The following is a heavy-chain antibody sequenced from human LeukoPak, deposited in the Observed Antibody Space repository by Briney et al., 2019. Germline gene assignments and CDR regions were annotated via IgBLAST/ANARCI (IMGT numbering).Heavy chain of an antibody. CDR1: GLSIGDNS. Sequence: GGSLRLSCAASGLSIGDNSMHWVRPAPGKGLEWVSLISLDESTTYYSDSVKGRFTVSRDSSKTSLYLKMNSMRTEDTALYYCARGPNRWWVVSRNWGMDVWGQGTTVTVSS. J-gene: IGHJ6*02. D-gene: IGHD2-15*01. CDR3: ARGPNRWWVVSRNWGMDV. V-gene: IGHV3-43*01. CDR2: ISLDESTT.